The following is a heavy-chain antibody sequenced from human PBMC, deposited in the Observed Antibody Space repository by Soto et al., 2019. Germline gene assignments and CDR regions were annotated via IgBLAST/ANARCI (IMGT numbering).Heavy chain of an antibody. CDR1: GFTFSSYG. D-gene: IGHD1-26*01. CDR2: ISYDGSNK. Sequence: QPGGSLRLSCAASGFTFSSYGMHWVRQAPGKGLEWVAVISYDGSNKYYADSVKGRFTISRDNSKNTLYLQMNSLRAEDTAVYYCAKGGVGAARWPPDYYYYYYMDVWGKGTTVTVSS. CDR3: AKGGVGAARWPPDYYYYYYMDV. J-gene: IGHJ6*03. V-gene: IGHV3-30*18.